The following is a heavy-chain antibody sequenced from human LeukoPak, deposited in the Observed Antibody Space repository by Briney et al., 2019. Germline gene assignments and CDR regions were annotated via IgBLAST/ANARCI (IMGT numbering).Heavy chain of an antibody. V-gene: IGHV3-66*01. CDR3: AREESSSRLRGLFVFDY. Sequence: SGGSLRLSCAASGFTVSSNYMSWVRQAPGKGLEWVSGIYSGGSTYYADSVKGRFTISRDNSKNTLYLQMNSLRAEDTAVYYCAREESSSRLRGLFVFDYWGPGNLVTVSS. CDR2: IYSGGST. CDR1: GFTVSSNY. J-gene: IGHJ4*02. D-gene: IGHD5-12*01.